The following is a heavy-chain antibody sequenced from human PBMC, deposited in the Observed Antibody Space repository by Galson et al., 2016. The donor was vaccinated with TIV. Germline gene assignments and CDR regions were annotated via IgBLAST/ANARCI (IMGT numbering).Heavy chain of an antibody. V-gene: IGHV3-11*01. CDR2: IGSSGRII. CDR1: GFTFSDYS. CDR3: ARDCSSTNCYTDPIYFDS. J-gene: IGHJ4*02. Sequence: SLRLSCAASGFTFSDYSMSWIRQAPGKGLEWVSYIGSSGRIIYYADSVRGRFTISRDNAKSSLYLQMNSLRVEDTAVYYCARDCSSTNCYTDPIYFDSWGQGALVTVSS. D-gene: IGHD2-2*02.